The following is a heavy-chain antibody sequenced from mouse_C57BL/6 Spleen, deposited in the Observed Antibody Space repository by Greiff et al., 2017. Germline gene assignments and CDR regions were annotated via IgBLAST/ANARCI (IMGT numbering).Heavy chain of an antibody. J-gene: IGHJ4*01. D-gene: IGHD3-2*02. CDR2: INPGSGGT. Sequence: QVQLQQSGAELVRPGTSVKVSCKASGYAFTNYLIEWVKQRPGQGLEWIGVINPGSGGTNYNEKFKGKATLTADKSSSTAYMQLSSLTSEDSAVYFCARSETAQADSFYAMGCWGQGTSVTVSS. V-gene: IGHV1-54*01. CDR3: ARSETAQADSFYAMGC. CDR1: GYAFTNYL.